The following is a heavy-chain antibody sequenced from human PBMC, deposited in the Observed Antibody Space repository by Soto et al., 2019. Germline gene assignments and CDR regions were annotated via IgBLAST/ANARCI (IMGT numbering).Heavy chain of an antibody. CDR1: GFTFSTCS. Sequence: LRLSCVGSGFTFSTCSINWVRHAAGKLLEWVSSISRRSDIYYADSVKGRFTISRDNAKNSVSLQMNSLRAEDTAVYYCAREYTAWPLAYGLDVWGQGTTVTVSS. CDR2: ISRRSDI. D-gene: IGHD2-2*02. V-gene: IGHV3-21*01. CDR3: AREYTAWPLAYGLDV. J-gene: IGHJ6*02.